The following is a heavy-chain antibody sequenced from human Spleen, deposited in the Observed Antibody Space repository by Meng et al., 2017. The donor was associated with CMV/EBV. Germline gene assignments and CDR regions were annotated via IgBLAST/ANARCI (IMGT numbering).Heavy chain of an antibody. CDR1: GYTFTSYG. CDR2: ISAYNGNT. Sequence: ASVKVSCKASGYTFTSYGISWVRQAPGQGLEWMGWISAYNGNTNYAQKLQGRVTMTTDTSTSTAYMELRSLRSDDTAVYYCARDFSDCSGGSCLTVYYYGMDVWGQGTTVTVSS. D-gene: IGHD2-15*01. V-gene: IGHV1-18*01. J-gene: IGHJ6*02. CDR3: ARDFSDCSGGSCLTVYYYGMDV.